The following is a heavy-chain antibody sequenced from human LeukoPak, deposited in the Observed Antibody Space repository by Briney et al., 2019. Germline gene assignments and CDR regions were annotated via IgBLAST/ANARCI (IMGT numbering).Heavy chain of an antibody. CDR2: ISGSGGST. D-gene: IGHD5-24*01. V-gene: IGHV3-23*01. CDR3: AKGGDGYNYLSGGFDY. J-gene: IGHJ4*02. CDR1: GFPFSSYA. Sequence: PWGSLRLSCAASGFPFSSYAMTWVRQAPGKGLEWVSAISGSGGSTYYADSVKGRFTISRDNSKNTLYLRMNSLRAEDTAVYYCAKGGDGYNYLSGGFDYWGQGTLVTVSS.